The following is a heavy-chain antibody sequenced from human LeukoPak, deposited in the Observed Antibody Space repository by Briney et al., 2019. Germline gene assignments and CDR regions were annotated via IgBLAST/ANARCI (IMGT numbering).Heavy chain of an antibody. CDR1: GYTFIGYY. V-gene: IGHV1-2*02. Sequence: ASVKVSCKASGYTFIGYYMHWVRQAPGQGLEWMGWINPKSGGTNYAQKFQGRVTMTRDTSISTAYMEVRRLTSDDTAVYYCARDSSTDYWGQGTLVTVSS. CDR2: INPKSGGT. CDR3: ARDSSTDY. J-gene: IGHJ4*02. D-gene: IGHD6-13*01.